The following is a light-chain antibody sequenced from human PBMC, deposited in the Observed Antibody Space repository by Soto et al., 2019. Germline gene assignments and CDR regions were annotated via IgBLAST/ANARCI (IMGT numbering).Light chain of an antibody. J-gene: IGLJ2*01. CDR1: SPNIGSNY. Sequence: QSVLTQPPSASGTPGQRVTISCSGSSPNIGSNYVYWYQQLPGTAPKLLIYSNNQRPSGVPDRFSGSKSGTSASLAISGLRSEDEADYYCGAWDDSLSGPAFGGGTKLTVL. CDR3: GAWDDSLSGPA. V-gene: IGLV1-47*02. CDR2: SNN.